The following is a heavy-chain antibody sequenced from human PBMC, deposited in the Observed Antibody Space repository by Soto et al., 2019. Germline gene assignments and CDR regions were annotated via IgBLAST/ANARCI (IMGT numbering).Heavy chain of an antibody. D-gene: IGHD2-15*01. Sequence: GGSLRLSCAASGFIFSTSWMTWVRQAPGKGLGWVAGINEDGSQEYYVDSVKGRFIISRDNARNSLYLQMNSLRAEDTAVYYCARDRAFTCYDYWGQGTVVTVSS. CDR1: GFIFSTSW. J-gene: IGHJ4*02. CDR2: INEDGSQE. V-gene: IGHV3-7*05. CDR3: ARDRAFTCYDY.